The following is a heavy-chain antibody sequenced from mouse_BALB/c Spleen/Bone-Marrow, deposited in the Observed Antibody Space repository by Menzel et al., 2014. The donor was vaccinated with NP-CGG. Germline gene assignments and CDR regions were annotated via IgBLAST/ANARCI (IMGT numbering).Heavy chain of an antibody. V-gene: IGHV2-6-4*01. CDR3: ARTGNSPAWFAY. J-gene: IGHJ3*01. D-gene: IGHD2-1*01. Sequence: VMLVESGPGLVAPSQSLSITCTVSGFSLSRYSVHWVRQPPGKGLEWLGMIWGGGSTDYNSALKSRLSISKDNSKSQVFLKMNSLQTDDTAMYYCARTGNSPAWFAYWGQGTLVTVSA. CDR2: IWGGGST. CDR1: GFSLSRYS.